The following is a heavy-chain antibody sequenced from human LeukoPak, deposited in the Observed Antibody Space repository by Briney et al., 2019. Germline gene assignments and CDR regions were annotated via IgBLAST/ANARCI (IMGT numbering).Heavy chain of an antibody. CDR3: ARSRVFSYFDY. CDR1: GGSISSYY. V-gene: IGHV4-34*01. Sequence: SETLSLTCTVSGGSISSYYWSWIRQPPGKGLEWVGEINHSGSTNYNPSLKSRVTISVDTSKNQFSLNLSFVTAADTAVYYCARSRVFSYFDYWGQGTMVTVSS. CDR2: INHSGST. J-gene: IGHJ4*02.